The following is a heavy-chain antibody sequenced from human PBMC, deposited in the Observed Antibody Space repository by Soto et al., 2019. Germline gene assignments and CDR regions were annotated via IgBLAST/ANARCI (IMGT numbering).Heavy chain of an antibody. Sequence: EVQLVESGGDIVQPGGSLRLSCAASGFTFKNYDMYWVRQAPGKGLEWVSSIGNSGDTNYAGSVKGRFTISRENDRNALYLQRNSLRGGDTAVYFCVRAGVAPYYYYGMDVWGQGTTVTVSS. J-gene: IGHJ6*02. CDR2: IGNSGDT. CDR3: VRAGVAPYYYYGMDV. CDR1: GFTFKNYD. D-gene: IGHD2-8*01. V-gene: IGHV3-13*01.